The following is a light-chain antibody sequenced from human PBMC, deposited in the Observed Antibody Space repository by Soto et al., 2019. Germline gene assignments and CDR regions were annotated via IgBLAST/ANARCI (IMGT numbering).Light chain of an antibody. Sequence: DIQVTQSPSSLSASVGDRVTITCRASQSINTFLNWYQQRPGKDPKLLIYGASNLQSGVPSRFSGSGSGTDFTLTISSLQPEDFATYYCQQTYTARPWTFGRGTKVESK. CDR2: GAS. CDR1: QSINTF. CDR3: QQTYTARPWT. J-gene: IGKJ1*01. V-gene: IGKV1-39*01.